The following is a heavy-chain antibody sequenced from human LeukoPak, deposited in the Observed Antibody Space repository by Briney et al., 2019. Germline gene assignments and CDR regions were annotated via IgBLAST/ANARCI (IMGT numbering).Heavy chain of an antibody. CDR3: AGVRLGNTGLSEYFEH. CDR2: ISQSART. V-gene: IGHV4-4*02. Sequence: SETLSLTCGVTGGSITNNWWTWVRQHPGKGLEWIGEISQSARTNYNPSLKSRVTMSIDKSRNQFSLRMTSVTAADTAVYYCAGVRLGNTGLSEYFEHWGQGTLVTVS. J-gene: IGHJ1*01. CDR1: GGSITNNW. D-gene: IGHD3-16*01.